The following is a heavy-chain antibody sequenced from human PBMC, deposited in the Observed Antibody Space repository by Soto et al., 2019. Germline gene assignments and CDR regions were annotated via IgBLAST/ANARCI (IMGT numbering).Heavy chain of an antibody. Sequence: QVQLVQSGAEVKKPGSSVKVSCKASGGTFSSYAISWVRQAPGQGLEWMGVIIPSFGTANYAQKFQGRVTITADESTSTAYMERSSLRSEDTAVYYCARSATTVTSLPRTLGWFDPWGQGTLVSVSS. V-gene: IGHV1-69*01. CDR2: IIPSFGTA. CDR1: GGTFSSYA. CDR3: ARSATTVTSLPRTLGWFDP. D-gene: IGHD4-17*01. J-gene: IGHJ5*02.